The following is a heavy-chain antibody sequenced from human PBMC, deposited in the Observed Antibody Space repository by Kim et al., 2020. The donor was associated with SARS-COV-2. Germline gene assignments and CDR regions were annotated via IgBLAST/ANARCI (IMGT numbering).Heavy chain of an antibody. CDR2: IGGSGDYT. D-gene: IGHD4-17*01. Sequence: GGSLRLSCAASGFTFSSYALSWVRQAPGRGLEWVSGIGGSGDYTSYADSVKGRFTISRDNSKSTPYLQMDSLRAEDTALYYCAKGPAVTTFRYCDYWGQG. CDR3: AKGPAVTTFRYCDY. CDR1: GFTFSSYA. J-gene: IGHJ4*02. V-gene: IGHV3-23*01.